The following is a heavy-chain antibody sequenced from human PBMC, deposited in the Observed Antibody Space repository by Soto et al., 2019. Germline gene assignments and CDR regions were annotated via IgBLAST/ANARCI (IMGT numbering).Heavy chain of an antibody. V-gene: IGHV3-23*01. CDR2: IGGSGGNR. CDR1: GFTFNAYA. Sequence: EVQLLESGGGLVQPGGSLRLSCAASGFTFNAYAMTWVRQAPGKGLEWVSAIGGSGGNRYYADSVRGRFTISRDNSKDTVDLQMNSLMVEDTAVYYCARVASDYINSVDNWGQGILVTVSS. J-gene: IGHJ4*02. CDR3: ARVASDYINSVDN. D-gene: IGHD4-4*01.